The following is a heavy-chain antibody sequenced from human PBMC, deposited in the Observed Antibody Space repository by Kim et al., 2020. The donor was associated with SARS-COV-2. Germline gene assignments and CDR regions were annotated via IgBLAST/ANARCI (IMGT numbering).Heavy chain of an antibody. Sequence: GGSLRLSCAASGFTFSSYWMHWVRQAPGKGLVWVSRINSDGSSTSYADSVKGRFTISRDNAKNTLYLQMNSLRAEDTAVYYCARVSDPYSFITMVRDAFDIWGQGKMVTVSS. CDR2: INSDGSST. CDR1: GFTFSSYW. CDR3: ARVSDPYSFITMVRDAFDI. V-gene: IGHV3-74*01. J-gene: IGHJ3*02. D-gene: IGHD3-10*01.